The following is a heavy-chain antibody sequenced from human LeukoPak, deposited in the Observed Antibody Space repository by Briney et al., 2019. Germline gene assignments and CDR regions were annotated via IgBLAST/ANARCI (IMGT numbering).Heavy chain of an antibody. CDR2: ISAYNGNT. D-gene: IGHD2-15*01. Sequence: VASVKVSCKASGYTFTSYGISWVRQAPGQGLEWMGWISAYNGNTNYAQKLQGRVTMTTDTSTSTAYMELRSLRSDDTAVYYCARVLGHHKDIVVVVAATHWFDPWGQGTLVTVSS. CDR1: GYTFTSYG. CDR3: ARVLGHHKDIVVVVAATHWFDP. V-gene: IGHV1-18*01. J-gene: IGHJ5*02.